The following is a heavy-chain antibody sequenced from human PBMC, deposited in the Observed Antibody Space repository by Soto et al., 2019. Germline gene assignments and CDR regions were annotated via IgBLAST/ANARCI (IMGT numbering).Heavy chain of an antibody. CDR2: IYYSGST. D-gene: IGHD4-17*01. CDR3: ARAIDYGGNFFYYYGMDV. Sequence: SETLSLTCTVSGGSISSGDYYWSWMRQPPGKGLEGIGYIYYSGSTYYKPSLKSRVTISVDTSKNQFSLKLSSVTAADTAVYYCARAIDYGGNFFYYYGMDVWGQGTTVTVSS. V-gene: IGHV4-30-4*01. J-gene: IGHJ6*02. CDR1: GGSISSGDYY.